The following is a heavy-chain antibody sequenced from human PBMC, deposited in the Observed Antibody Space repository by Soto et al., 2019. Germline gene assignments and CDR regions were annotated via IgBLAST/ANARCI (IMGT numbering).Heavy chain of an antibody. CDR3: ARFFRGVDG. D-gene: IGHD3-10*01. V-gene: IGHV4-59*01. CDR1: GGSINNYY. Sequence: PSATLSLTCTVSGGSINNYYWTWLRQPPGKGLHWIGYVYYSGSTNYNPSLKSRLTISVDTSKDQFSLKLSAGTAADTAVHYCARFFRGVDGWGQGTSVT. CDR2: VYYSGST. J-gene: IGHJ6*02.